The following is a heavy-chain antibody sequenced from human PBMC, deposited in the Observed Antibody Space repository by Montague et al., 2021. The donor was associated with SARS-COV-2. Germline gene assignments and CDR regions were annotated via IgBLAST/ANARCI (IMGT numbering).Heavy chain of an antibody. Sequence: SETLSLTCTVSAGAIDNHYWSWIRQPPGKELEWIGYIYFNGAASYNPSLKSRVTISVDTSRNQFSLQLTSVTAADTAVYYCARRTSSGWSFDSWGQGTQVTVSS. CDR1: AGAIDNHY. CDR2: IYFNGAA. J-gene: IGHJ4*02. CDR3: ARRTSSGWSFDS. D-gene: IGHD6-19*01. V-gene: IGHV4-59*08.